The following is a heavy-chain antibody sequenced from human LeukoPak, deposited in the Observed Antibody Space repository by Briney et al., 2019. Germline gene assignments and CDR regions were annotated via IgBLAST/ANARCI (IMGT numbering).Heavy chain of an antibody. J-gene: IGHJ5*02. CDR3: ARNYYDSSGYRPNWFDP. D-gene: IGHD3-22*01. Sequence: PSETLSLTCTVSGGSISSGGYYWSWIRQHPGKGLEWIGYIYYSGSTYYNPSLKSRVTISVDTSKNQFSLKLSSVTAADTAVYYCARNYYDSSGYRPNWFDPWGQGTLVTVSS. CDR2: IYYSGST. V-gene: IGHV4-31*03. CDR1: GGSISSGGYY.